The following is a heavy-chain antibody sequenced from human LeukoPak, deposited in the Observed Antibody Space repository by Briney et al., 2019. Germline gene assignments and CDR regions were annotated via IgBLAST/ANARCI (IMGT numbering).Heavy chain of an antibody. J-gene: IGHJ4*02. CDR1: GGSISSGDYY. V-gene: IGHV4-30-4*08. CDR2: IYYSGST. CDR3: ARAGIVGDIDY. D-gene: IGHD1-26*01. Sequence: SETLSLTCTVSGGSISSGDYYWSWIRQPPGKGLEWIGYIYYSGSTYYNPSLKSRVTISVDTSKNQFSLKLSSVTAADTAVYYCARAGIVGDIDYWGQGTLVTVSS.